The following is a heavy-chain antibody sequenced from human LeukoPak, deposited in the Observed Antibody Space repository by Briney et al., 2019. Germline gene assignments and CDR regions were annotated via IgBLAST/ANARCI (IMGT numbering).Heavy chain of an antibody. D-gene: IGHD3-3*01. Sequence: QTLSLTCAISGDSVSSNGAAWDWIRQSPSRGLEWLGRTYYRSQQWYSDYAPSVKGRITINAHTSQNQFSLHLNSVTPEDTAVYYCGRETDFGVVTNWGQGTLVTVSS. V-gene: IGHV6-1*01. CDR2: TYYRSQQWYS. CDR1: GDSVSSNGAA. CDR3: GRETDFGVVTN. J-gene: IGHJ4*02.